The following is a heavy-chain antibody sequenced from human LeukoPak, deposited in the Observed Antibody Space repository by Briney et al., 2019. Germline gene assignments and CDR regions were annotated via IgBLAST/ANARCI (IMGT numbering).Heavy chain of an antibody. Sequence: PSETLSLACTVSGGSVSSGGYYWSWIRQPPGKGLEWIGYIYHSGSAYYNPSLKSRVTISVDRPKNQFSLKLSSVTAADTAVYYCARGDWFDPWGQGTLVTVSS. CDR1: GGSVSSGGYY. CDR2: IYHSGSA. J-gene: IGHJ5*02. CDR3: ARGDWFDP. V-gene: IGHV4-30-2*01.